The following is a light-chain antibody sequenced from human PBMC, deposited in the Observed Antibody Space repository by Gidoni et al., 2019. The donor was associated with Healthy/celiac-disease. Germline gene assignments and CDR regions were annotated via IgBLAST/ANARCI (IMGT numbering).Light chain of an antibody. V-gene: IGLV2-11*01. J-gene: IGLJ1*01. CDR2: DVS. CDR1: SSDVGTYNY. Sequence: QSALTPPRPVSGSPGQSVTISCTGTSSDVGTYNYVSWYQQHPGKAPELMIYDVSKRPSGVPDRFSGSKSGNAASLTISGLQAVDEADYYCSSYAGTSYVFGTGTKVTVL. CDR3: SSYAGTSYV.